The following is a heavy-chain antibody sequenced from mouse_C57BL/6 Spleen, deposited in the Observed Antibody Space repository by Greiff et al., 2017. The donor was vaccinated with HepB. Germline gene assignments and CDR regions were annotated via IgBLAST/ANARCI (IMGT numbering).Heavy chain of an antibody. D-gene: IGHD1-1*01. CDR3: AIGAVVAPSYFDV. CDR1: GYTFTSYW. J-gene: IGHJ1*03. Sequence: QVQLQQPGAELVKPGASVKVSCKASGYTFTSYWMHWVKQRPGQGLEWIGRIHPSDSDTNYNQKFKGKATLTVDKSSSTAYMQLSSLTSEDSAVYYCAIGAVVAPSYFDVWGTGTTVTVSS. CDR2: IHPSDSDT. V-gene: IGHV1-74*01.